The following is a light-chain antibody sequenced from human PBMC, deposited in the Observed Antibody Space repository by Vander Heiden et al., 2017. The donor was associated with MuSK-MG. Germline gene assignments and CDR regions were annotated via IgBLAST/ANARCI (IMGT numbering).Light chain of an antibody. Sequence: EIMMTQSPATLSVSPGEGATLSCRASQSISNKLAWFQQKPGQAPRLLIYDASTRATDIPARFRGSGSGTEFTLTISSLQSEDFAVYYFLHYYQGRNFGQETKLEI. CDR2: DAS. CDR3: LHYYQGRN. CDR1: QSISNK. V-gene: IGKV3-15*01. J-gene: IGKJ2*01.